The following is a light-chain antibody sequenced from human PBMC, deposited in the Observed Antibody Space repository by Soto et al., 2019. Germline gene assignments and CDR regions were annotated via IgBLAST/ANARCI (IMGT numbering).Light chain of an antibody. CDR2: DAS. CDR1: QSIGSS. V-gene: IGKV3-11*01. Sequence: ELVLTQSLATLSFFPGDRGTLSCRSRQSIGSSLAWYQQRPGQAPRLLIYDASTRATGIPARFSGSGSGTVFTLTIGSLQPEDFAFYYCQQRTNWPPWTCGQGTRVDIK. CDR3: QQRTNWPPWT. J-gene: IGKJ1*01.